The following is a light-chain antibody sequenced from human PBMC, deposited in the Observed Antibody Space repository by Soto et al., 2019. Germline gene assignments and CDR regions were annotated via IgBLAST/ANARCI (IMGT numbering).Light chain of an antibody. V-gene: IGKV3-20*01. CDR1: QSVSSSY. Sequence: EIVLTQSPGTLSLSPGERATLSCRASQSVSSSYLAWYQQKPGQAPRLLIYGASSRATGIPDRFSGSGSGTDFTLIISRLEPEDFAVYYCQQYGSSRVYTFGQGTRLEIK. J-gene: IGKJ5*01. CDR2: GAS. CDR3: QQYGSSRVYT.